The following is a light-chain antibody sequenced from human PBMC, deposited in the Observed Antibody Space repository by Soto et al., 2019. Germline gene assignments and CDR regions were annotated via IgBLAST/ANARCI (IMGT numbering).Light chain of an antibody. Sequence: EIVLTQSPGTLSLSPGERATLSCRASQSVSSSYLAWYQQKPGQAPRLLIYGASSRATGIPDRFSGSGSGTDFTLTISSLQSEDFAVYYCHQYNFWPTFGQGTKVDIK. CDR1: QSVSSSY. V-gene: IGKV3-20*01. CDR3: HQYNFWPT. J-gene: IGKJ1*01. CDR2: GAS.